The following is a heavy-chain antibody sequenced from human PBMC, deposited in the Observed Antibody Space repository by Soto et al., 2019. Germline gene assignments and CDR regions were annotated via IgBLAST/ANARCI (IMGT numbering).Heavy chain of an antibody. J-gene: IGHJ3*02. D-gene: IGHD5-12*01. CDR3: ATERDGYIGDAFDI. CDR2: ISYDGSNK. CDR1: GFTFSSYA. V-gene: IGHV3-30-3*01. Sequence: GGSLRLSCAASGFTFSSYAMHWVRQAPGKGLEWVAVISYDGSNKYYADSVKGRFTISRDNSKNTLYLQMNSLRAEDTAVYYCATERDGYIGDAFDIWGQGTMVTVSS.